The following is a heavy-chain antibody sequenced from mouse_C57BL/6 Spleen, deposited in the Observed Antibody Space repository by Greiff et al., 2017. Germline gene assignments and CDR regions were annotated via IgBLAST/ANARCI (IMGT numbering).Heavy chain of an antibody. D-gene: IGHD1-1*01. CDR1: GYAFSSSW. J-gene: IGHJ4*01. V-gene: IGHV1-82*01. Sequence: QVQLQQSGPELVKPGASVKISCKASGYAFSSSWMNWVKQRPGKGLEWIGRIYPGDGDTNYNGKFKGKATLTADTSSSTSYMQLHSLTSEESAVDVCARSRITTVVGKDYDMDYWGQGTSVTVSS. CDR2: IYPGDGDT. CDR3: ARSRITTVVGKDYDMDY.